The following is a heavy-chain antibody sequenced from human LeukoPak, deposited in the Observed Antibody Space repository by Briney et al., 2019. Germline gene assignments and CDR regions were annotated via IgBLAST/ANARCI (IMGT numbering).Heavy chain of an antibody. Sequence: SETLSLTCTVSGGSISSYYWSWIRQPPGKGLEWIGYVYYSGSTNYNPSLKSRVTISVDTSKNQFSLKLSSVTAADTAVYYCARVWSGYYPPYFDYWGQGTLVTVSS. V-gene: IGHV4-59*01. CDR1: GGSISSYY. CDR2: VYYSGST. J-gene: IGHJ4*02. CDR3: ARVWSGYYPPYFDY. D-gene: IGHD3-3*01.